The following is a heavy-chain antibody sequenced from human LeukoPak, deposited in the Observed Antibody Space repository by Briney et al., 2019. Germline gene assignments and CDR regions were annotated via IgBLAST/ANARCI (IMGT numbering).Heavy chain of an antibody. CDR1: GFTFSDYY. V-gene: IGHV3-11*01. CDR2: ISSSGSTI. CDR3: ARDGVRITIFGVASRGMDV. J-gene: IGHJ6*02. Sequence: PGGSLRLSCAASGFTFSDYYMSWIRRAPGKGPEWVSYISSSGSTIYYADSVKGRFTISRDNAKNSLYLQMNSLRAEDTAVYYCARDGVRITIFGVASRGMDVWGQGTTVTVSS. D-gene: IGHD3-3*01.